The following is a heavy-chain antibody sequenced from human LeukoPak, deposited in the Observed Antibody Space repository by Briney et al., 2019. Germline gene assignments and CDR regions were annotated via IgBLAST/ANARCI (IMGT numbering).Heavy chain of an antibody. CDR3: ANLDFDWLLPRDY. Sequence: GGSLRLSCAASGFTFSNYAVSWVRQAPGKGLEWVSRIRASGGSTHYADSVKGRFTISRDNSKNTLYLQMNSLRAEDTAVYYCANLDFDWLLPRDYWGQGTLVTVSS. CDR2: IRASGGST. D-gene: IGHD3-9*01. V-gene: IGHV3-23*01. CDR1: GFTFSNYA. J-gene: IGHJ4*02.